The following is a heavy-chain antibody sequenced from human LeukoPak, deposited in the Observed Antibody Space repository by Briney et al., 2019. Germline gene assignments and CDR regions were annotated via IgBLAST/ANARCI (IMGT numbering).Heavy chain of an antibody. V-gene: IGHV4-39*07. CDR2: IYYSGST. Sequence: SETLSLTCTVSGGSISSSSYYWGWIRQPPGKGLEWIGSIYYSGSTYYNPSLKSRVTISVDTSKDQFSLKLSSVTAADTAVYYGARGHGYSGYGGGDYFDYWGQGTLVTVSS. CDR1: GGSISSSSYY. J-gene: IGHJ4*02. CDR3: ARGHGYSGYGGGDYFDY. D-gene: IGHD5-12*01.